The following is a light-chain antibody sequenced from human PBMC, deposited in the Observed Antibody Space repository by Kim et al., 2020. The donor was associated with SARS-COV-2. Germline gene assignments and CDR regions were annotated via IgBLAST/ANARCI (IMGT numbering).Light chain of an antibody. V-gene: IGKV1-39*01. CDR2: AAS. Sequence: AAVGDRVTVTCRASQIISNYVNWYPPKPGKAPSLLMYAASALQSGVPSRFNGSGSGTDFRLAISNLQPEDSATYYCQQTYRIPYAFGQGTKVDIK. CDR3: QQTYRIPYA. CDR1: QIISNY. J-gene: IGKJ2*01.